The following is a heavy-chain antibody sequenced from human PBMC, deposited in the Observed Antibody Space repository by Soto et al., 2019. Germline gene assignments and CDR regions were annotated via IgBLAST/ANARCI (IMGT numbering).Heavy chain of an antibody. CDR2: IIPIFGTA. V-gene: IGHV1-69*12. D-gene: IGHD5-12*01. CDR3: ARVGDGYILDWYFDL. Sequence: QVQLEQSGAEVKKPGSSVKVSCKASGGTFSSYAISWVRQAPGQGLEWMGGIIPIFGTANYAQKFQGRVTITADESTSTAYMELSSLRSEDTAVYYCARVGDGYILDWYFDLWGRGTLVTVSS. J-gene: IGHJ2*01. CDR1: GGTFSSYA.